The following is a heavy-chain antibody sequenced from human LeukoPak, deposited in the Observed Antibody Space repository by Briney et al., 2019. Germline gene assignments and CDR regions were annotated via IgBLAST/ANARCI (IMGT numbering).Heavy chain of an antibody. V-gene: IGHV3-21*01. CDR1: GFTFSSYS. J-gene: IGHJ4*02. D-gene: IGHD3-22*01. CDR3: ARDQAYYYDSSGYDNFDY. Sequence: GGSLRLSCAASGFTFSSYSMNWVRQAPGKGLEWVSSISSSSSNIYYADSVKGRFTISRDNAKNSLYLQMNSLRAEDTAVYYCARDQAYYYDSSGYDNFDYWGQGTLVTVSS. CDR2: ISSSSSNI.